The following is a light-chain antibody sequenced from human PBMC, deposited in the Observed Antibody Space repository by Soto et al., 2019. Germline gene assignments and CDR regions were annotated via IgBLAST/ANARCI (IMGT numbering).Light chain of an antibody. CDR1: SSNIGSNT. CDR2: SNN. CDR3: AAWDDSLNGVV. Sequence: QPVLTQPPSASGTPGQRVTISCSGSSSNIGSNTVNWYHQLPGTAPKLLIYSNNQRPSGVPDRISGSKSGTSASLAISGLQSEDEADYYCAAWDDSLNGVVFGGGTKVTVL. J-gene: IGLJ2*01. V-gene: IGLV1-44*01.